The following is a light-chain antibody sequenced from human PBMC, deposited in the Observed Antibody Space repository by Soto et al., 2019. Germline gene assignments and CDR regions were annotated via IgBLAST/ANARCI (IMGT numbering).Light chain of an antibody. CDR1: QSVSRSY. CDR2: VAS. J-gene: IGKJ4*01. Sequence: EIMLTQSPGALSLSPGERATLPCRASQSVSRSYLAWYQQKTGQAPRLLIYVASSRATGIPDRFSGSGSGTDFTLTIRRLEPEDFAVYYCQQYGSSPLTFGGGTKVDIK. CDR3: QQYGSSPLT. V-gene: IGKV3-20*01.